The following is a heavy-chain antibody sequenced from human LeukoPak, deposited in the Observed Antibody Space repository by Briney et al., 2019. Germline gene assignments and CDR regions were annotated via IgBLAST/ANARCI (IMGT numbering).Heavy chain of an antibody. J-gene: IGHJ5*01. Sequence: SETLSLTCAVYGGSFSGYYWSWIRQPPGKGLEWIGEINHSGSTNYNPSLKSRVTISVDTSKNQFSLKLSSVTAADTAVYYCARARYSSSPYGGNWFDSWGQGTLVTVSS. D-gene: IGHD6-13*01. CDR2: INHSGST. CDR3: ARARYSSSPYGGNWFDS. V-gene: IGHV4-34*01. CDR1: GGSFSGYY.